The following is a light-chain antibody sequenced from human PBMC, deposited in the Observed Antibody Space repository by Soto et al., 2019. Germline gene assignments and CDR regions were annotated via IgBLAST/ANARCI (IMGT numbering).Light chain of an antibody. CDR3: QQYGTSPPT. Sequence: EIVLTQYPGTLSLSPGERATLSCRASQSVSRNSLAWYQQQPGQAPRLLIYGASSRATDIPDRFSGSGSGTDFTLIVSRLEPEDFAVYFCQQYGTSPPTFGPGTKVDIK. V-gene: IGKV3-20*01. CDR1: QSVSRNS. J-gene: IGKJ3*01. CDR2: GAS.